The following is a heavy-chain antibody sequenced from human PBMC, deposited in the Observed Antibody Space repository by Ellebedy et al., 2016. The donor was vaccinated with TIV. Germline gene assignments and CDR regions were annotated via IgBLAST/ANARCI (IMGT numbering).Heavy chain of an antibody. V-gene: IGHV3-33*07. CDR2: IWYDGSKE. J-gene: IGHJ6*02. CDR3: ARDISLGSLDV. Sequence: GESLKISCAASGFTFSSHGFYWVRQAPGKGLEWVAVIWYDGSKEYYVDSVKGRFTVSRDNSKNTLYLQMNGLRDEDTAVYYCARDISLGSLDVWGQGTTVTVSS. CDR1: GFTFSSHG. D-gene: IGHD2-15*01.